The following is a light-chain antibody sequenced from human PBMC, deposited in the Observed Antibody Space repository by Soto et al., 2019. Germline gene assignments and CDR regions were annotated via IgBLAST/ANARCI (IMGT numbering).Light chain of an antibody. Sequence: DIQMTQSPSTLSASVGDRVTITCRASQSISSWLPWYQQKPGKAPKLLIYDTSSLESGVPSRFSGSGSGTEFTLPISSLQPDEFASYFCQQYNSTSPLTFGGGTKVEIK. CDR1: QSISSW. V-gene: IGKV1-5*01. J-gene: IGKJ4*01. CDR2: DTS. CDR3: QQYNSTSPLT.